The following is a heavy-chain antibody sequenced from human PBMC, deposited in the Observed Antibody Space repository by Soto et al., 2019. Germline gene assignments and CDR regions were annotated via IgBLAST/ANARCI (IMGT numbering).Heavy chain of an antibody. CDR3: GRDPNDSSAYYHRCYCGMDV. CDR2: INAGNGNT. V-gene: IGHV1-3*01. D-gene: IGHD3-22*01. Sequence: ASVKVSFKASGYTFTSYGIHWVRQAPGQRLEWTGWINAGNGNTKYSEKFQGRVTITRDTSASTAYLELSSLRSEDTAVYYCGRDPNDSSAYYHRCYCGMDVWGQGTTATVSS. CDR1: GYTFTSYG. J-gene: IGHJ6*02.